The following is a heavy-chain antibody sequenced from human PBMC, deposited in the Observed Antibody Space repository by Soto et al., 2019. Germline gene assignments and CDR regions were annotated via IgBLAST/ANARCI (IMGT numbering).Heavy chain of an antibody. CDR1: GFTFSSYW. CDR3: ARGWAYSSGWVDS. CDR2: INSDGSST. J-gene: IGHJ4*02. D-gene: IGHD6-19*01. V-gene: IGHV3-74*01. Sequence: EVKLVESGGGSVQPGGSLRLSCAASGFTFSSYWMHWVRQAPGKGLVWVSRINSDGSSTTYADSVKGPFTISRDNAKNTLYLQVNTLRAEDTAIYYCARGWAYSSGWVDSLGQGTLVTVSS.